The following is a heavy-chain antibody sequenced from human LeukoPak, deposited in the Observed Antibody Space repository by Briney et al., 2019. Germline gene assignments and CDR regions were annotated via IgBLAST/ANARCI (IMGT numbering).Heavy chain of an antibody. V-gene: IGHV3-30*18. CDR3: AKDLAVAVDY. D-gene: IGHD6-19*01. CDR2: ISYDGSNK. CDR1: GFTFSSYG. J-gene: IGHJ4*02. Sequence: GRSLRLSCAASGFTFSSYGMHWVRQAPGKGLEWVAVISYDGSNKYYADSVKGRFTISRDNSKNTLYLQMNSLRAEDTAVYYCAKDLAVAVDYWGQGTLVTVSS.